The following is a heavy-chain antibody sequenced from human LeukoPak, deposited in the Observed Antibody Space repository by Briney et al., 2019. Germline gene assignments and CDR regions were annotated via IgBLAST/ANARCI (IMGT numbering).Heavy chain of an antibody. CDR3: ARLASYYNFDY. J-gene: IGHJ4*02. V-gene: IGHV4-4*07. Sequence: SETLSLTCTVSDGSISSSYWSWIRQPAGKGLERIGRIYSSGSTNYNPSLKSRVTMSLDTSKNQFSLKLSSVTAADTAVYYCARLASYYNFDYWGQGTLVTVSS. CDR1: DGSISSSY. CDR2: IYSSGST. D-gene: IGHD3-10*01.